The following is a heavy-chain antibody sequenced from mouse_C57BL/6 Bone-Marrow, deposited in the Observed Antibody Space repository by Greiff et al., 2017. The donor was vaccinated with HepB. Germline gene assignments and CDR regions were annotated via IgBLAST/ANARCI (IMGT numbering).Heavy chain of an antibody. Sequence: VQLQQSGPELVKPGASVKISCKASGYSFTSYYIHWVKQRPGQGLEWIGWIYPGSGNTKYNEKFKGKATLTADTSSSTAFMQLSRLTSEDSAVYYCARERFRGYFDYWGQGTTLTVSS. CDR3: ARERFRGYFDY. D-gene: IGHD3-2*02. J-gene: IGHJ2*01. CDR1: GYSFTSYY. CDR2: IYPGSGNT. V-gene: IGHV1-66*01.